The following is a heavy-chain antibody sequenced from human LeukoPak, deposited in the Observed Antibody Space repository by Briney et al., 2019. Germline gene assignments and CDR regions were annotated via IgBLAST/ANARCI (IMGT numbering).Heavy chain of an antibody. Sequence: GGSLRLSCAASGFTFDDYAMHWVRQAPGKGLEWVSDISWNSGSIGYADSVKGRFTISRDNAKNSLYLQMNSLRAEDTGLYYCAKVHSGYDFNWYFDLWGRGTLVTVSS. CDR3: AKVHSGYDFNWYFDL. CDR1: GFTFDDYA. D-gene: IGHD5-12*01. CDR2: ISWNSGSI. V-gene: IGHV3-9*01. J-gene: IGHJ2*01.